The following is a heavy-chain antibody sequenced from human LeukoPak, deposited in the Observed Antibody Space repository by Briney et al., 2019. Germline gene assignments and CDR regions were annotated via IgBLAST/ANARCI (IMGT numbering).Heavy chain of an antibody. Sequence: SQTLSLTCTVSGGSISSGDYYWSWIRQPPGKGLEWIGYIYYSGSTYYNPSLKSRVTISVDTSKNQLSLKLSSVTAADTAVYYCARVGFYGSGSYFDYWGQGTLVTVSS. CDR1: GGSISSGDYY. D-gene: IGHD3-10*01. CDR3: ARVGFYGSGSYFDY. V-gene: IGHV4-30-4*08. CDR2: IYYSGST. J-gene: IGHJ4*02.